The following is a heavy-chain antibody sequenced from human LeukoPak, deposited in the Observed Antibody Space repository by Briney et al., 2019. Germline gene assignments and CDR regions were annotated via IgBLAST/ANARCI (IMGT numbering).Heavy chain of an antibody. CDR1: GGSISGGGYY. Sequence: SETLSLTCTVSGGSISGGGYYWSWIRQHPGKGLEWIGYIYYSGSTYYNPSLKSRVTISVDTSKNQFSLKLSSVTAADTAVYYCARWATGTTGFAFDIWGQGTMVTVSS. V-gene: IGHV4-31*03. J-gene: IGHJ3*02. D-gene: IGHD1-1*01. CDR3: ARWATGTTGFAFDI. CDR2: IYYSGST.